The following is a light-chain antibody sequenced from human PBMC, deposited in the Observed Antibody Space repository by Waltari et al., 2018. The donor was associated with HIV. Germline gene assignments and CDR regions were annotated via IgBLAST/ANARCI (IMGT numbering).Light chain of an antibody. CDR2: AAS. Sequence: DIQTTPSPSPLSVSVGVRATLTCRASQHINTYFNWYQHKPGRAPKLLIYAASTLRTGVPARFSGSGSGTDFSLTISSLQPEDFATYYCQQSYSTLALTFGGGTRVDMK. CDR1: QHINTY. V-gene: IGKV1-39*01. CDR3: QQSYSTLALT. J-gene: IGKJ4*01.